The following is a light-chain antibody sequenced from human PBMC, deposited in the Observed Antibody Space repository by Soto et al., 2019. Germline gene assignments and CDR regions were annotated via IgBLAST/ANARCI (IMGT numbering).Light chain of an antibody. CDR2: DAS. Sequence: EIVLTQSPGTLSLSPGERATLSCRASQSVSSSYLAWYQHKPGQAPRRLMYDASSRATGIPDRFSGSGSGTDFTLTISRLEPEDFAVYYCHQYGGSLPYTFGPGTKLEIK. V-gene: IGKV3-20*01. J-gene: IGKJ2*01. CDR1: QSVSSSY. CDR3: HQYGGSLPYT.